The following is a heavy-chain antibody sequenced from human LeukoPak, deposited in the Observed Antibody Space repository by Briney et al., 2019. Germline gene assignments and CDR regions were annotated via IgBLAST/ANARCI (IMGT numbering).Heavy chain of an antibody. Sequence: EASVKVSCKASGGTFSSYAISWVRQAPGQGLEWMGRIIPIFGIANYAQKFQGRVTITADKSTSTAYMELSSLRSEDTAVYYCAGDPQGSARIAAAGTDAFDIWGQGTMVTVSS. D-gene: IGHD6-13*01. CDR3: AGDPQGSARIAAAGTDAFDI. V-gene: IGHV1-69*10. CDR1: GGTFSSYA. J-gene: IGHJ3*02. CDR2: IIPIFGIA.